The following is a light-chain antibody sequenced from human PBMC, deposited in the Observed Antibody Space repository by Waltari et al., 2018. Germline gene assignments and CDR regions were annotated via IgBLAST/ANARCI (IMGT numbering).Light chain of an antibody. V-gene: IGKV1-12*01. Sequence: DIQMTQSPSSVSAFVGDRVTITCRASQSISNWLAWYQQKPGKAPKLLIYGASDLHSGVPSRLSGSGAGTDFTLTISSLQAEDFATYYCQQVNSFPATFGGGTTVEIK. CDR3: QQVNSFPAT. CDR2: GAS. J-gene: IGKJ4*01. CDR1: QSISNW.